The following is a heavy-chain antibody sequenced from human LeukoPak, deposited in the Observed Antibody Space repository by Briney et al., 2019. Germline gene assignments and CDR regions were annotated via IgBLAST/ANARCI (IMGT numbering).Heavy chain of an antibody. Sequence: GWSLRPSCAASGFTFSDYYMSWVRQAPGNGMGWVSYISSSGSTIYYADSVKGRFTISRDNAKNSLYLQMNSLRAEDTAVYYCARDRLLRLRYMDVWGKGTTVTVSS. V-gene: IGHV3-11*01. CDR2: ISSSGSTI. CDR1: GFTFSDYY. J-gene: IGHJ6*03. D-gene: IGHD3-3*01. CDR3: ARDRLLRLRYMDV.